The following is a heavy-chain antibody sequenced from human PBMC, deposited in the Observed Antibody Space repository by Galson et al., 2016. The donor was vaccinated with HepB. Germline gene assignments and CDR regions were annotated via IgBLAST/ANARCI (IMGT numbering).Heavy chain of an antibody. J-gene: IGHJ4*02. V-gene: IGHV3-11*01. Sequence: RLSCAASGFAFSDYYMNWIRQAPGKGLEWVSYISSGGSTQMYAESVQGRFTISRDNTKNSVYLQMDSLRAEDTALYFCARDSTGWNFDYWGQGALVTVSS. D-gene: IGHD2-8*02. CDR2: ISSGGSTQ. CDR1: GFAFSDYY. CDR3: ARDSTGWNFDY.